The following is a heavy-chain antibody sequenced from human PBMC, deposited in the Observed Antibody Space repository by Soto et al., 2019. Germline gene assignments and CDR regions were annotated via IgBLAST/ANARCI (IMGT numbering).Heavy chain of an antibody. V-gene: IGHV3-23*01. J-gene: IGHJ6*02. CDR2: ISGSGGST. Sequence: GGSLRLSCAASGFTFSSYAMSWVRQAPGKGLEWVSAISGSGGSTYYADSVKGRFTISRDNSKNTLYLQMNSLRAEDTAVYYCAKVSRVSSSWYADFFYGGMDVWGQGTTVTVSS. D-gene: IGHD6-13*01. CDR1: GFTFSSYA. CDR3: AKVSRVSSSWYADFFYGGMDV.